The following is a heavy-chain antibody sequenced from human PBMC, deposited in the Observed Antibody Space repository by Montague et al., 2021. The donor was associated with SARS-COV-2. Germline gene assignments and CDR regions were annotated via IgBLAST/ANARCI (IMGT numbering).Heavy chain of an antibody. CDR2: IFHSGIT. CDR3: SRTEYSWNDWFDP. J-gene: IGHJ5*02. D-gene: IGHD1-20*01. CDR1: SGSISSYY. V-gene: IGHV4-59*13. Sequence: SETLSLTCSVSSGSISSYYWCWIRQCPGPGLELVWYIFHSGITDHNPSLSSRVTISVDMSKNQNSLQLNSVTAAASAVYYCSRTEYSWNDWFDPWGQGTLVTVSS.